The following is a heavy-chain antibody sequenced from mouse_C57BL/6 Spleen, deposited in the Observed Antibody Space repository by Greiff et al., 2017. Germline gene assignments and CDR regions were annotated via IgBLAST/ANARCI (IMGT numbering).Heavy chain of an antibody. CDR3: ARKGYDYAMDY. Sequence: QVQLQQPGAELVKPGASVKLSCKASGYTFTSYWMNWVKQRPGQGLEWIGMIHPNSGSTNYNEKFKSKATLTVDKSSSTAYMQRSSLTSEDSAVYYCARKGYDYAMDYWGQGTSVTVSS. D-gene: IGHD2-3*01. CDR2: IHPNSGST. V-gene: IGHV1-64*01. J-gene: IGHJ4*01. CDR1: GYTFTSYW.